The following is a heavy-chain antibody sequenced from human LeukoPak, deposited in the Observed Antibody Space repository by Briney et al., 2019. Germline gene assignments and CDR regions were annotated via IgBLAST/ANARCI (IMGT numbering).Heavy chain of an antibody. CDR2: IKEDGSEK. CDR1: GLTFNKHW. Sequence: GGSLRLSCAASGLTFNKHWMFWVRQAPGKGLEWVANIKEDGSEKYYVDSVKGRFTVSRDNAQHSLYLQMNSLRAEDTGVYYCVKYAMDVWGQGTTVTVSS. D-gene: IGHD2-2*01. V-gene: IGHV3-7*01. J-gene: IGHJ6*02. CDR3: VKYAMDV.